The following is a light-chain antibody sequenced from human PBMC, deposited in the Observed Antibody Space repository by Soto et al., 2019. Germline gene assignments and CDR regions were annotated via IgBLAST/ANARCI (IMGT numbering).Light chain of an antibody. CDR3: QQYNSYSPEA. CDR2: DAS. J-gene: IGKJ1*01. CDR1: QSISSW. Sequence: DIQMTQSPSTLSASVGDRVTINCRASQSISSWLAWYQQKPGKAPKLLIYDASSLESGVPSRFSVSGSGTEFTLTISSLQPDDFATYYCQQYNSYSPEAFGQGTKVEIK. V-gene: IGKV1-5*01.